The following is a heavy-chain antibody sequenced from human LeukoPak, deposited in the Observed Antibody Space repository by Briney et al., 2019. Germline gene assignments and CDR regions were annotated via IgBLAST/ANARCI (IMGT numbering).Heavy chain of an antibody. CDR1: GGSISGYY. V-gene: IGHV4-59*01. CDR3: ARGCSAGTPHYWFDP. Sequence: PSETLSLTCTVSGGSISGYYWSWIRQPPGKGLGWLGYNYYSGSTNYNPSLKSRVTITVDTSKNQFSLKLSSVTAADTAVYYCARGCSAGTPHYWFDPWGQGTLVTVSS. D-gene: IGHD6-13*01. J-gene: IGHJ5*02. CDR2: NYYSGST.